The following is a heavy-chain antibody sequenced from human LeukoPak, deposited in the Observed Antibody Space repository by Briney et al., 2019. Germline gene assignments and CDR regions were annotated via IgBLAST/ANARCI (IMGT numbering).Heavy chain of an antibody. Sequence: PSETLSLTCTVSGGSISSGDYYWSWIRQPPGKGLEWIGYIYYSGSTHYNPSLKSRVTISVDTSKNQFSLKLSSVTAADTAVYYCARVKDIAFVRQHTTRPRRYYFDYWGQGTLVTVSS. CDR3: ARVKDIAFVRQHTTRPRRYYFDY. D-gene: IGHD5-12*01. CDR1: GGSISSGDYY. CDR2: IYYSGST. V-gene: IGHV4-30-4*01. J-gene: IGHJ4*02.